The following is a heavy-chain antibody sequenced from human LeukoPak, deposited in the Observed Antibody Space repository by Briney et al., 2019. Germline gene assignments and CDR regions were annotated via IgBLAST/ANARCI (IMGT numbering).Heavy chain of an antibody. CDR3: ARGAQDYDILTGYSVYYFDY. J-gene: IGHJ4*02. V-gene: IGHV4-59*01. CDR2: IYYSGST. Sequence: SETLSLTCTVSGGSISSYYWSWIRQLPGKGREWIGYIYYSGSTNYNPSLKSRVTISVDTSKNQFSLKLSSVTAADTAVYYCARGAQDYDILTGYSVYYFDYWGQGTLVTVSS. D-gene: IGHD3-9*01. CDR1: GGSISSYY.